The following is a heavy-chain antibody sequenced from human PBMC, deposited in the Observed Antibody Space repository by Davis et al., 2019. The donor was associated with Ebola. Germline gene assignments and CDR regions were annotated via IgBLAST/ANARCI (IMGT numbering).Heavy chain of an antibody. CDR2: IRYDGNDK. J-gene: IGHJ3*02. CDR3: ARAEWELNDAFDI. V-gene: IGHV3-33*01. D-gene: IGHD1-26*01. Sequence: PPRSLRLSCPASGFTFSSYGMHWVRQAPGKGLAWVALIRYDGNDKYYADSVKGRFTISRDNAKNSLYLQMNSLRAEDTAVYYCARAEWELNDAFDIWGQGTMVTVSS. CDR1: GFTFSSYG.